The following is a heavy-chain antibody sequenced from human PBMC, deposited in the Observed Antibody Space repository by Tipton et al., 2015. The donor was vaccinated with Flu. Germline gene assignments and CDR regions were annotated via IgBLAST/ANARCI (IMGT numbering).Heavy chain of an antibody. CDR1: GGSISSGGYS. J-gene: IGHJ4*01. CDR2: IYHSGSS. D-gene: IGHD6-13*01. CDR3: ARHIAAAAFLDY. V-gene: IGHV4-30-2*01. Sequence: TLSLTCAVSGGSISSGGYSWSWIRQPPGKGLEWIGYIYHSGSSYYNPSLKSRVTMSVDKSKNQFSLNLNSVTAADTAVYYCARHIAAAAFLDYWGQGVLVTVSS.